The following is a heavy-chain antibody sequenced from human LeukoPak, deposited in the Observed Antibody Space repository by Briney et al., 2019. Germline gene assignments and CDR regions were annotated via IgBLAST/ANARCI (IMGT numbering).Heavy chain of an antibody. CDR3: ARSRTVTTWYYYYYGMDV. Sequence: ASVKVSCKASGYTFTSYDINWVRQATGQGLEWMGWMNPNSGNTGYAQKFQGRVTMTRNTSISTAYMELSSLRSEDTAVYYCARSRTVTTWYYYYYGMDVWGQGTTVTVSS. CDR2: MNPNSGNT. CDR1: GYTFTSYD. V-gene: IGHV1-8*01. D-gene: IGHD4-17*01. J-gene: IGHJ6*02.